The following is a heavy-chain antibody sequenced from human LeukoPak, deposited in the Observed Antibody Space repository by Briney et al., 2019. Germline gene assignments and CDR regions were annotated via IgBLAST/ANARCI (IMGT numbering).Heavy chain of an antibody. J-gene: IGHJ4*02. CDR1: GYTFTSYG. Sequence: ASVTVSCKASGYTFTSYGISWVRQAPGQGLEWMGWISAYNGNTNYAQNFQGRVTMTTDTSTSTAYMELRSLRSDDTAVYYCARDRIASAELDYWGQGTLVTVSS. D-gene: IGHD6-13*01. CDR3: ARDRIASAELDY. V-gene: IGHV1-18*01. CDR2: ISAYNGNT.